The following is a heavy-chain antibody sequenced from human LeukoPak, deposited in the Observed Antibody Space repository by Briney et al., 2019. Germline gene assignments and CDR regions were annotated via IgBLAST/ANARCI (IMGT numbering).Heavy chain of an antibody. CDR2: INPNSGGT. J-gene: IGHJ4*02. Sequence: ASVKVSCKASGYTFTGYFMHWVRQAPGQGPEWMGWINPNSGGTNYAQKFQGRVIMTRDTSISTAYMELSRLRSDDTAVYCCARVSEYYYFDYWGQGTLVTVSS. D-gene: IGHD2/OR15-2a*01. V-gene: IGHV1-2*02. CDR3: ARVSEYYYFDY. CDR1: GYTFTGYF.